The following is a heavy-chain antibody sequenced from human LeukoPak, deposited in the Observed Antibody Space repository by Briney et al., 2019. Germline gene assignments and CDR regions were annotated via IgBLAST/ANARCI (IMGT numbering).Heavy chain of an antibody. D-gene: IGHD3-22*01. CDR3: ARDDYDSSGYASDI. CDR1: GFTFSSYS. V-gene: IGHV3-21*01. Sequence: PGGSLRLSCAASGFTFSSYSMNWVRQAPGKGLEWVSSISSSSSYIYYADSVKDRFTISRDNAKNSLYPQMDSLRAEDTAVYYCARDDYDSSGYASDIWGQGTMVTVSS. J-gene: IGHJ3*02. CDR2: ISSSSSYI.